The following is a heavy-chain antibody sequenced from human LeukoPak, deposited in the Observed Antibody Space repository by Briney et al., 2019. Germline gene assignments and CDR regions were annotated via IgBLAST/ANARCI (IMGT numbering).Heavy chain of an antibody. Sequence: AGGSLRLSCAASGFTFSSNWMHWVRQAPGKGLVWVSRINSDGGSRSYVESVKGRFTISRDNAKNTLYLQMDSLRAEDTAVYYCARDIGFGYESSRIWDYWGQGTLVTVSS. V-gene: IGHV3-74*01. D-gene: IGHD6-13*01. CDR2: INSDGGSR. CDR1: GFTFSSNW. J-gene: IGHJ4*02. CDR3: ARDIGFGYESSRIWDY.